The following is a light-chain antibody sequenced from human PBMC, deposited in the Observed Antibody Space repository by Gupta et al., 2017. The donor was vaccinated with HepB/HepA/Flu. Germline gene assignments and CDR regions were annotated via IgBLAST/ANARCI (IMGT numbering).Light chain of an antibody. CDR3: SSYTIIGTLV. CDR2: DVS. Sequence: QSALTQPASVSGSPGQSISISCTGTSSDIGTFNYVSWYQQHSGKAPKVMIFDVSNRPSGVSNRFSGSKSGNTASLTISELQAEDEADYYCSSYTIIGTLVVGTGTQVTVL. V-gene: IGLV2-14*01. CDR1: SSDIGTFNY. J-gene: IGLJ1*01.